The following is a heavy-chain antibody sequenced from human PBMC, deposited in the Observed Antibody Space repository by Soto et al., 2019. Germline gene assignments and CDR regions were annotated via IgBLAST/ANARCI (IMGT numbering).Heavy chain of an antibody. CDR2: MNPNSGNT. J-gene: IGHJ6*02. Sequence: QVQLVQSGAEVKKPGASVKVSCKASGDTFTNCDINWMRQATGQGLEWMGRMNPNSGNTGYAQKFQGRVTMTRNTSITTAYMELSSLRSEDTAVYYCARGRNGMDVWGQGTTVTVSS. CDR3: ARGRNGMDV. CDR1: GDTFTNCD. V-gene: IGHV1-8*01.